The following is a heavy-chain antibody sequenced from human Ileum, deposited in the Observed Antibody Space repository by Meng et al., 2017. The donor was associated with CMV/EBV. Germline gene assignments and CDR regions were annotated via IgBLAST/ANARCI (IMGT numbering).Heavy chain of an antibody. CDR3: PRVLWFGDYYYYGMDV. D-gene: IGHD3-10*01. CDR2: INHNSGGT. J-gene: IGHJ6*02. CDR1: GYTFTGYY. Sequence: SVNVSRKASGYTFTGYYMHWVRQAPGQGREWMGWINHNSGGTNNAQKFQGRVTMNRDTSISTAYMELSRLRSDDTDVYYCPRVLWFGDYYYYGMDVWGQGTTVTVSS. V-gene: IGHV1-2*02.